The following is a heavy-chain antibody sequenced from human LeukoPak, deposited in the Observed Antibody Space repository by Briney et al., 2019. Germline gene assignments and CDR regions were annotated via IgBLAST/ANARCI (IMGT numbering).Heavy chain of an antibody. CDR3: ARGPVLEHYFDY. D-gene: IGHD3-3*01. V-gene: IGHV4-4*07. J-gene: IGHJ4*02. Sequence: PSETLSLTCSVSGGSISGYFWSWIRQPAGKGLEWIGRVYTGGSINYNPSLKSRVTISLDTSRSQFSLKLTSVTAADTAVYYCARGPVLEHYFDYWGQGTLVTVSS. CDR1: GGSISGYF. CDR2: VYTGGSI.